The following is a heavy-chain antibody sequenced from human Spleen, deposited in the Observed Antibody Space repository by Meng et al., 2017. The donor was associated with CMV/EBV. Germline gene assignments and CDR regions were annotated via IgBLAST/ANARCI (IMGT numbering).Heavy chain of an antibody. CDR1: GFSFSSYG. D-gene: IGHD3-3*01. CDR3: ARIFRFLEYFDY. J-gene: IGHJ4*02. CDR2: IYYSGGST. Sequence: GSLRLSCAASGFSFSSYGMHWVRQAPGKGLEWIGSIYYSGGSTYYNPSLKSRVTISVDTSKNQFSLKLTSVTAADTAVYYCARIFRFLEYFDYWGQGTLVTVSS. V-gene: IGHV4-38-2*01.